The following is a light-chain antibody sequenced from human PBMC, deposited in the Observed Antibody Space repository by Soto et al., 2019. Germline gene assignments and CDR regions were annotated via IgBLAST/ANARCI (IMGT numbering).Light chain of an antibody. V-gene: IGLV1-47*01. CDR2: TND. CDR3: STWDDSLNGRV. CDR1: SSNIGDNS. J-gene: IGLJ3*02. Sequence: QAVVTQPPSASGTPGQRVVISCSGSSSNIGDNSVSWYQQLPGTAPKLLIYTNDQRPPGVPDRFSASKSGTSASLAISGLRPEDEADYHCSTWDDSLNGRVFGGGTKLTVL.